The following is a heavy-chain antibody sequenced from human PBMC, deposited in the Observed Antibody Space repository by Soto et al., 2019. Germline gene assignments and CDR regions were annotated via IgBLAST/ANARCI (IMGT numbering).Heavy chain of an antibody. D-gene: IGHD6-13*01. CDR2: IIPIFGTA. CDR3: ARAGIATPGGLNWFDP. J-gene: IGHJ5*02. CDR1: GGTFSSYA. Sequence: ASVKVSCKASGGTFSSYAISWVRQAPGQGLEWMGGIIPIFGTANYAQKFQGRVTITADESTSTAYMELSSLRSEDTAVYYCARAGIATPGGLNWFDPWGQGTLVTVSS. V-gene: IGHV1-69*13.